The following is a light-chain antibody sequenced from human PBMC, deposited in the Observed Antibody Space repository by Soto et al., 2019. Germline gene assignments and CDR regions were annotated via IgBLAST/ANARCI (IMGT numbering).Light chain of an antibody. CDR2: GAS. V-gene: IGKV3-15*01. CDR1: QSVSSN. Sequence: EIVMTQSPATLSVSPGERATLSCRASQSVSSNLAWYQQKPGQAPRLLIYGASTRATGIPARFSGSGSGTEFTLTISSLQSEDFAAYYCQQYNNWPRGTFGQGTKVDIK. J-gene: IGKJ1*01. CDR3: QQYNNWPRGT.